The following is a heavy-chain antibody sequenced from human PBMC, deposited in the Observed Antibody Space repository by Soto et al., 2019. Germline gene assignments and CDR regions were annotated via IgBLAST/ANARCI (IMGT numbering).Heavy chain of an antibody. CDR2: IWYDGSNK. CDR3: ARDRALRQWLVVSYFDY. D-gene: IGHD6-19*01. V-gene: IGHV3-33*01. Sequence: QVQLVESGGGVVQPGRSLRLSCAASGFTFSSYGMHWVRQAPGKGLEWVAVIWYDGSNKYYADSVKGRFTISRDNSKNTLYLQMHSLRAEDTAVYYCARDRALRQWLVVSYFDYWGQGTLVTVSS. CDR1: GFTFSSYG. J-gene: IGHJ4*02.